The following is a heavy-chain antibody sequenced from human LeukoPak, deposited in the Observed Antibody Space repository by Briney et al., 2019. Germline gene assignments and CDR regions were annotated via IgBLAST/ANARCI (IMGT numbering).Heavy chain of an antibody. D-gene: IGHD3-22*01. CDR2: IYHSGNT. CDR3: ATDYYDSSGPRGYYYGMDV. J-gene: IGHJ6*02. V-gene: IGHV4-4*02. Sequence: AGTLSLTCAVSGGSKSSSNWWSWVRPPPGKGVEWMGEIYHSGNTNYNPSLKRRDTIPGETSKNQFSLKLSSMAAADTAVYYCATDYYDSSGPRGYYYGMDVWGQGTTVTVSS. CDR1: GGSKSSSNW.